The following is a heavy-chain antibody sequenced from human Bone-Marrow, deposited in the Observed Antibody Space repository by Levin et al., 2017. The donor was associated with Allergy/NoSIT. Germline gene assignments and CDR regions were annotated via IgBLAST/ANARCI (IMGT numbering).Heavy chain of an antibody. CDR3: FSKPYYYDSSGYPLFAFDI. Sequence: ASVKVSCKVSGYTLTELSMHWVRQAPGKGLEWMGGFDPEDGETIYAQKFQGRVTMTEDTSTDTAYMELSSLRSEDTAVYYCFSKPYYYDSSGYPLFAFDIWGQGTMVTVSS. CDR1: GYTLTELS. CDR2: FDPEDGET. V-gene: IGHV1-24*01. J-gene: IGHJ3*02. D-gene: IGHD3-22*01.